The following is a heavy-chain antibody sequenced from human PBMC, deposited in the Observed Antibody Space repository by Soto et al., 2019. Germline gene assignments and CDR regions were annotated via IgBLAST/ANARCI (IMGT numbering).Heavy chain of an antibody. CDR1: GYNVTIYL. J-gene: IGHJ6*02. V-gene: IGHV5-51*01. CDR3: ARWPMTGGMDV. Sequence: PGASQKISGTGSGYNVTIYLMGWVRQHPGKGLEWMGIIYPGDSDTRYSPSFQGQVTISADKSISTAYLQWSSLKASDTAMYYCARWPMTGGMDVWGQGTTVTVSS. CDR2: IYPGDSDT.